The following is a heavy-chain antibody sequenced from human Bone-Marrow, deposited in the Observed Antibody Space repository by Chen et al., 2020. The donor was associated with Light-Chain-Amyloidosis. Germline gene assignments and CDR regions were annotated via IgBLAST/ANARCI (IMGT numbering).Heavy chain of an antibody. J-gene: IGHJ6*03. D-gene: IGHD6-13*01. V-gene: IGHV4-4*07. CDR3: ARSSSSWYEEYYYYYYYMEV. CDR2: IYTSGST. CDR1: GGSISSYY. Sequence: QVQLQESGPGLVKPSETLSLTCTVSGGSISSYYWSWIRQPAGKGLEWIGRIYTSGSTNYNPSLKSRVTMSVDTSKNQFSLKLSSVTAADTAVYYCARSSSSWYEEYYYYYYYMEVWGKGTTVTVSS.